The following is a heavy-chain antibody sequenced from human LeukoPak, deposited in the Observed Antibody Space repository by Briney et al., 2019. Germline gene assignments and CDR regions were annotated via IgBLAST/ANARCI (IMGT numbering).Heavy chain of an antibody. Sequence: GGTLRLSCAASGFTFSSYGMSWVRQAPGKGLEWVSAISGSGGSTYYADSVKGRFTISRDNSKNTLYLQMNSLRAEDTAVYYCAKDQQQLVLGYWGQGTLVTVSS. CDR2: ISGSGGST. CDR3: AKDQQQLVLGY. CDR1: GFTFSSYG. J-gene: IGHJ4*02. D-gene: IGHD6-13*01. V-gene: IGHV3-23*01.